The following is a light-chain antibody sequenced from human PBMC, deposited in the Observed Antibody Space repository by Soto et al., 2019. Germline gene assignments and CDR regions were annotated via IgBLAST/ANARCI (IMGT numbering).Light chain of an antibody. CDR1: QNVASSY. J-gene: IGKJ1*01. CDR2: GSS. V-gene: IGKV3-20*01. CDR3: QQYGSSPRT. Sequence: EIVLTQSPGTRSLSPGERATLSCRASQNVASSYLAWYQQKPGQAPRLLIYGSSIRGAGIPDRFSGSGSGTDFNLTISRLDPEDFAVYFCQQYGSSPRTFGQGTKVDIK.